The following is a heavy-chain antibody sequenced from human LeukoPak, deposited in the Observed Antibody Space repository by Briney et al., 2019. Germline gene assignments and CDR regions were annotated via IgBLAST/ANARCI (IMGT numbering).Heavy chain of an antibody. CDR2: IYPGDSDT. CDR1: GCSFTSYW. J-gene: IGHJ4*02. Sequence: GEALQISCKGSGCSFTSYWIGWGRQMPGKGLEWMGIIYPGDSDTRHSPSFQGQVTISADKSISTAYLQWSSLKASDTAMYYCARLNWNYACDYWGQGTLVTVSS. V-gene: IGHV5-51*01. CDR3: ARLNWNYACDY. D-gene: IGHD1-7*01.